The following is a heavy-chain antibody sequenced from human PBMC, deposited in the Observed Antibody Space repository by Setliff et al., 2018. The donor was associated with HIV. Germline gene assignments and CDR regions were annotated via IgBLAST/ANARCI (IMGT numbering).Heavy chain of an antibody. D-gene: IGHD4-17*01. Sequence: GASVKVSCAVSGFPVSDNYMSWVRQAPGKGLEWVSVIYGDGATYYADFVKGRFTISRDIAKNTIYLQMNRLTSEDTAFYYCARGRRYFGDYYYWGQGTLVTVSS. V-gene: IGHV3-53*01. CDR3: ARGRRYFGDYYY. CDR2: IYGDGAT. CDR1: GFPVSDNY. J-gene: IGHJ4*02.